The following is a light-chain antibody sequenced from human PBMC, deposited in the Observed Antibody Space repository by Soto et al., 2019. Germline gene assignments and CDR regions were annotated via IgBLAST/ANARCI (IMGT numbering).Light chain of an antibody. CDR3: QQRDSWPIT. V-gene: IGKV3-15*01. CDR2: GAS. J-gene: IGKJ5*01. Sequence: EIVSSQSPATLSFSPVERATPSCRASQSVSSNLAWYQQKPGQAPRLLIYGASTRATGIPARFSGSGSGTEFTLTISSLQSEDFAVYYCQQRDSWPITFGQGTRLEIK. CDR1: QSVSSN.